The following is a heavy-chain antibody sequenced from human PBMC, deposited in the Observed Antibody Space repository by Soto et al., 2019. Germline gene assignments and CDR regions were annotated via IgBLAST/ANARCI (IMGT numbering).Heavy chain of an antibody. Sequence: PGGSLRLSCAASGFTFSSYEMNWVRQAPGEGLEWVSYISSSGSTIYYADSVKGRFTISRDNAKNSLYLQMNSLRAEDTAVYYCARDLRMNYYYYGMDVWGQGTTVTVSS. CDR3: ARDLRMNYYYYGMDV. J-gene: IGHJ6*02. D-gene: IGHD2-15*01. V-gene: IGHV3-48*03. CDR1: GFTFSSYE. CDR2: ISSSGSTI.